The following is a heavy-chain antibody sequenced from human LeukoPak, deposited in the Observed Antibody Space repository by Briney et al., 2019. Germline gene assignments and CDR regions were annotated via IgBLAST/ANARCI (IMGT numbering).Heavy chain of an antibody. CDR1: GYTFTSYG. CDR2: ISAYNGNT. D-gene: IGHD5-12*01. Sequence: GASVKVSCKASGYTFTSYGISWVRQAPGQGLEWMGWISAYNGNTNYAQKLQGRVTMTTDTSTNTAYMELRSLRYDDTAVYYCARARYSGYDVGAVDYWGQGTLVTVSS. CDR3: ARARYSGYDVGAVDY. V-gene: IGHV1-18*01. J-gene: IGHJ4*02.